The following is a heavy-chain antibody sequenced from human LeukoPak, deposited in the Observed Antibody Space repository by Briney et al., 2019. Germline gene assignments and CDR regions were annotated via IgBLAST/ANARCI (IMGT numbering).Heavy chain of an antibody. CDR3: ARVEQWPADAFDI. CDR2: MNPNRGNT. D-gene: IGHD6-19*01. Sequence: ASVKVSCKASGYTFTSYDINGVRQATGQGLEWMGWMNPNRGNTGYAQKFQGRVTMTRNTSISTAYIELSSLRSEDTAVYYCARVEQWPADAFDIWGQGTMVTVSS. J-gene: IGHJ3*02. V-gene: IGHV1-8*01. CDR1: GYTFTSYD.